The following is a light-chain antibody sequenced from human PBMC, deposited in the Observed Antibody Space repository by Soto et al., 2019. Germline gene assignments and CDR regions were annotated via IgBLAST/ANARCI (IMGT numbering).Light chain of an antibody. J-gene: IGKJ1*01. Sequence: VMTQSPATLSLSPGERVMSSCRASQSVTTNLAWYQQRPGQAPRLLIHGASTRATGVPAKVSGSGSGTEFTLTISRLEPEDFAVYYCQQYGSSLWTFGQGTKVDIK. CDR2: GAS. V-gene: IGKV3-20*01. CDR1: QSVTTN. CDR3: QQYGSSLWT.